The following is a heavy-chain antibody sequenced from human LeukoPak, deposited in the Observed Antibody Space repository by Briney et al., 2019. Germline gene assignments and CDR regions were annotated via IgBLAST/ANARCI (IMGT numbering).Heavy chain of an antibody. CDR2: IYHSGSP. Sequence: TTSETLSLTCAVSGGSISSSNWWSWVRQPPGKGLEWIGEIYHSGSPNYNPSLKSRVTISVDKSKNQFSLKLNSVTAAGTAIYYCARVGPGYSTSWLDYWGQGTLVTVSS. D-gene: IGHD6-13*01. V-gene: IGHV4-4*02. J-gene: IGHJ4*02. CDR1: GGSISSSNW. CDR3: ARVGPGYSTSWLDY.